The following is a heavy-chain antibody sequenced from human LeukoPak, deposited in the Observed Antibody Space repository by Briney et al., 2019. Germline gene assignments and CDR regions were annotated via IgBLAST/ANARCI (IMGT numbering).Heavy chain of an antibody. CDR2: IYTSGST. D-gene: IGHD3-10*01. J-gene: IGHJ4*02. CDR1: GGSISSYY. Sequence: SSETLSLTCTVSGGSISSYYWSWIRQPAGKGLEWIGRIYTSGSTNYNPSLKSRVTMSVDTSKNQFSLKLSSVTAADTAVYYCASSTMVRGVTYWGQGTLVTVSS. CDR3: ASSTMVRGVTY. V-gene: IGHV4-4*07.